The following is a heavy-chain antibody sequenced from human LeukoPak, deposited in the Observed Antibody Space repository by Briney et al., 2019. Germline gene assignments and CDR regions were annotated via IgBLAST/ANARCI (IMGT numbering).Heavy chain of an antibody. V-gene: IGHV4-39*07. Sequence: SETLSLTCTVSGGSISSSSYYWGWIRQPPGNGLEWIGSVYYSGSTYYNPSLKSRITIFVDTSKNQFSLELSSVTAADTAVYYCVRSGGGTKRIFDYWGQGTLVTVSS. D-gene: IGHD3-16*01. CDR2: VYYSGST. CDR3: VRSGGGTKRIFDY. CDR1: GGSISSSSYY. J-gene: IGHJ4*02.